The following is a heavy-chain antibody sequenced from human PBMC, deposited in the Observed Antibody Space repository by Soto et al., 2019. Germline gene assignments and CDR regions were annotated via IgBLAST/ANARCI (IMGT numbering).Heavy chain of an antibody. CDR3: AYIGPLVGSHFDH. Sequence: KPGGSLRLSCAASGFTFSNAWMNWVRQAPGKGLEWVGRIKSKTDGGTTDYAAPVKGRFTISRDDSKNTLYLQMNSLKTEDTAVYYCAYIGPLVGSHFDHWGQGTLVTVS. CDR2: IKSKTDGGTT. CDR1: GFTFSNAW. J-gene: IGHJ4*02. D-gene: IGHD1-26*01. V-gene: IGHV3-15*07.